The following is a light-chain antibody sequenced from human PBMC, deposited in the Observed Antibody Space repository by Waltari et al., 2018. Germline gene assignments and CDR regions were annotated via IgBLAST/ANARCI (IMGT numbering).Light chain of an antibody. CDR3: QHYVRLPVS. V-gene: IGKV3-20*01. Sequence: LSCRASQSVGKCLAWYQQKPGQAPRLLIYDASIRATGIPDRFSGSGSGTDFSLTISRLEPEDFALYYCQHYVRLPVSFGQGTKVGIK. CDR1: QSVGKC. J-gene: IGKJ1*01. CDR2: DAS.